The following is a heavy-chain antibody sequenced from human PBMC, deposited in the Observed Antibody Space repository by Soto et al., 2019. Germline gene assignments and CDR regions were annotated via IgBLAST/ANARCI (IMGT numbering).Heavy chain of an antibody. CDR3: ARDRDTNMETFDY. Sequence: PGGSLRLSCAASGFTFSDYYMSWIRQAPGKGLEWVSYISSSGSTIYYADSLKGRFTISRDNAKNSLYLQMNSLRDEDTAVYYCARDRDTNMETFDYWGQGTLVTVSS. CDR1: GFTFSDYY. D-gene: IGHD5-18*01. CDR2: ISSSGSTI. J-gene: IGHJ4*02. V-gene: IGHV3-11*01.